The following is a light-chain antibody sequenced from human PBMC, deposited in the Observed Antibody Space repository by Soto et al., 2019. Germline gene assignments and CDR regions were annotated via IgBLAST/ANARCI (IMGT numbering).Light chain of an antibody. Sequence: EIVLTQSPATLSLSPGDRATLSCGASQSVASNSLAWYQERPGLVPRLLIYDSFSRAAGVPERFSGSGSGTDFSLTISRLEPEDFAVYFCQQYGSSPVTFGGGTRVEIK. J-gene: IGKJ4*01. V-gene: IGKV3D-20*01. CDR3: QQYGSSPVT. CDR1: QSVASNS. CDR2: DSF.